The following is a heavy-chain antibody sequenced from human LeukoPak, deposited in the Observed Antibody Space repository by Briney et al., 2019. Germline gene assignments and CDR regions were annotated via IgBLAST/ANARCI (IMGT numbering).Heavy chain of an antibody. J-gene: IGHJ4*02. CDR1: GFTFSSYS. D-gene: IGHD3-22*01. CDR2: IKSKTDGGTT. CDR3: STTYYYDSSEGY. Sequence: GVLRLSCAASGFTFSSYSMHWVRQAPGKGLEWVGRIKSKTDGGTTDYAAPVKGRFTISRDDSKNTLYLQMNSLKTEDTAVYYCSTTYYYDSSEGYWGQGTLVTVSS. V-gene: IGHV3-15*07.